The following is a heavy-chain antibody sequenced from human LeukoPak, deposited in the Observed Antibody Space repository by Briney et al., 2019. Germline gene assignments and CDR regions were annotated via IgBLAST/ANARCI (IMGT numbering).Heavy chain of an antibody. CDR2: MNPNSGNT. CDR3: ARWGPDWNDY. Sequence: ASVKVSXKASGYTFTSYDINWMRQAPGQGLEWMGWMNPNSGNTGYAQKFQGRVTITRNTSISTAYMELSSLRSEDTAVYYCARWGPDWNDYWGQGTLVTVSS. D-gene: IGHD1-1*01. CDR1: GYTFTSYD. J-gene: IGHJ4*02. V-gene: IGHV1-8*03.